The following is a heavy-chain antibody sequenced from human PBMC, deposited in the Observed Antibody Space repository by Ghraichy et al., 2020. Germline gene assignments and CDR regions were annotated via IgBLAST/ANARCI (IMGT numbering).Heavy chain of an antibody. V-gene: IGHV3-49*03. Sequence: GGSLRLSCTASGFTFGDYAMSWFRQAPGKGLEWVGFIRSKAYGGTTEYAASVKGRFTISRVDSKSIAYLQMNSLKTEDTAVYYCTRDTGDYRDYYYGMDVWGQGTTVTVSS. CDR2: IRSKAYGGTT. J-gene: IGHJ6*02. D-gene: IGHD4-17*01. CDR3: TRDTGDYRDYYYGMDV. CDR1: GFTFGDYA.